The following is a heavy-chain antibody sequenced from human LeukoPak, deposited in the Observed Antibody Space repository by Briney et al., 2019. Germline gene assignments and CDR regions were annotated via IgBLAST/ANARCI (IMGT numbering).Heavy chain of an antibody. CDR1: GGSISSSSYY. V-gene: IGHV4-39*01. Sequence: PSETLSLTCTVSGGSISSSSYYWGWIRQPPGKGLEWIGSIYYSGSTYYNPSLKSRVTISVGTSKNQFSLKLSSVTAADTAVYYCSKSYGSGSYYDYYYYGMDVWGQGTTVTVSS. D-gene: IGHD3-10*01. J-gene: IGHJ6*02. CDR2: IYYSGST. CDR3: SKSYGSGSYYDYYYYGMDV.